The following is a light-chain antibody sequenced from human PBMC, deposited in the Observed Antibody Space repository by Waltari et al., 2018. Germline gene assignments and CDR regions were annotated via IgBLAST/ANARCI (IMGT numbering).Light chain of an antibody. CDR2: AAS. V-gene: IGKV3-20*01. Sequence: EIVLTQSPGTLSLSPGERATLYCRASQSVSSNSLAWYQQKPGQAPRLLIYAASSRATGIPDRFSGSGSGTDCTLTISRLEPGDFAVYYCQQYGSSPRTFGPGTKVDVK. J-gene: IGKJ3*01. CDR3: QQYGSSPRT. CDR1: QSVSSNS.